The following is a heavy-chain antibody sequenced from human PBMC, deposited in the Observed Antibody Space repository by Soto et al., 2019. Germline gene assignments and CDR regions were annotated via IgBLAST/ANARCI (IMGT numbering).Heavy chain of an antibody. V-gene: IGHV1-69*01. Sequence: QVQLVQSGAEVKKPGSSVKVSCKASGGTFSSYAISWVRQAPGQGLEWLGGIIPIFGTANYAQKFQGRVTIAADESTSTAYMELSSLRSEDTAVYYCARCGVVPAAEGTYYYYGMDVWGQGTTVTVSS. CDR1: GGTFSSYA. D-gene: IGHD2-2*01. CDR2: IIPIFGTA. J-gene: IGHJ6*02. CDR3: ARCGVVPAAEGTYYYYGMDV.